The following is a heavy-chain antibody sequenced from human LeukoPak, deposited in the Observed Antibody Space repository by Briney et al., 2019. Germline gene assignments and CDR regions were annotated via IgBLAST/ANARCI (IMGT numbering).Heavy chain of an antibody. CDR2: IYYSGST. V-gene: IGHV4-39*01. CDR1: GGSISSSSYY. D-gene: IGHD2-21*01. J-gene: IGHJ5*02. CDR3: ARRVVVVIAIKNWFDP. Sequence: SETLSLTCTVSGGSISSSSYYWGWIRQPPGKGLEWIGSIYYSGSTYYDPSLKSRVTISVDTSKNQFSLKLSSVTAADTAVYYCARRVVVVIAIKNWFDPWGQGTLVTVSS.